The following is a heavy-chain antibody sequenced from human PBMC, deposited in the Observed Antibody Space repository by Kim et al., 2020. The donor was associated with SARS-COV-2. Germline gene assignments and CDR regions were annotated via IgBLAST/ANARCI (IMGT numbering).Heavy chain of an antibody. CDR1: GFTFSSYE. V-gene: IGHV3-48*03. Sequence: GGSLRLSCATSGFTFSSYEFNWVRQAPGTGLEWVSHITSSGADKYYADSVKGRFTVSRDNAKNSVYLQMNSLRAEDTAVYYCEREEVGLPGWFAPWGQGT. J-gene: IGHJ5*02. CDR3: EREEVGLPGWFAP. CDR2: ITSSGADK. D-gene: IGHD2-15*01.